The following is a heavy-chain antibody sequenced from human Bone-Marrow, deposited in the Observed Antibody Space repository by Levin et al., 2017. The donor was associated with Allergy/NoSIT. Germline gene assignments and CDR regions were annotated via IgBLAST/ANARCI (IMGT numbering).Heavy chain of an antibody. Sequence: GGSLRLSCAASGFTFSSYWMSWVRQAPGKGLEWVANIKQDGSEKYYVDSVKGRFTISRDNAKNSLYLQMNSLRAEDTAVYYCARESSGEAFNWYFDRWGRGTLVTVSS. CDR3: ARESSGEAFNWYFDR. J-gene: IGHJ2*01. CDR1: GFTFSSYW. V-gene: IGHV3-7*01. CDR2: IKQDGSEK. D-gene: IGHD2/OR15-2a*01.